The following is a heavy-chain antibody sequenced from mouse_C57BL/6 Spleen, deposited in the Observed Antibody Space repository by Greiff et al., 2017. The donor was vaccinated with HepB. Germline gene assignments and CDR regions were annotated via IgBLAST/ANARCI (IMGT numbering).Heavy chain of an antibody. V-gene: IGHV2-5*01. J-gene: IGHJ4*01. CDR1: GFSLTSYG. D-gene: IGHD1-1*01. CDR3: AKPYYYGSSYYAMDY. CDR2: IWRGGST. Sequence: VQRVESGPGLVQPSQSLSITCTVSGFSLTSYGVHWVRQSPGKGLEWLGVIWRGGSTDYNAAFMSRLSITKDNSKSQVFFKMNSLQADDTAIYYGAKPYYYGSSYYAMDYWGQGTSVTVSS.